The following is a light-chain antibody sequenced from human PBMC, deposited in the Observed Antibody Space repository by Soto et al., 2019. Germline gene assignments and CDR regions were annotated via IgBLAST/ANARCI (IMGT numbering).Light chain of an antibody. V-gene: IGKV1-39*01. J-gene: IGKJ2*01. CDR3: QQSASTPHT. CDR2: YAS. CDR1: QAINKY. Sequence: DIQMTQSPSSLSASLGDRVTITCRASQAINKYLHWYQQRPGEAPKLLIYYASSLQTGVPPRFSGSGSGTQFTLTISSLQTEDFATYYCQQSASTPHTFGQGTIVEIK.